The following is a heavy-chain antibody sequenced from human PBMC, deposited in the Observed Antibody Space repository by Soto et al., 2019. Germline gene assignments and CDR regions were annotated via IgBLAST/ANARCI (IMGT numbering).Heavy chain of an antibody. Sequence: SETLSLTCAVYGGSFSGYYWSWIRQPPGKGLEWIGEINHSGSTNYNPSLKSRVTISVDTSKNQFSLKLSSVTAADTAVYYCARGHWFDPWGQRTLVTVSS. CDR1: GGSFSGYY. V-gene: IGHV4-34*01. CDR2: INHSGST. CDR3: ARGHWFDP. J-gene: IGHJ5*02.